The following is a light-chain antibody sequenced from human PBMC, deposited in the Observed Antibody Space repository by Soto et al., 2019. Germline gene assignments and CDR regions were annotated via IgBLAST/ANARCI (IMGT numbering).Light chain of an antibody. V-gene: IGKV1-6*01. CDR2: AAS. J-gene: IGKJ3*01. Sequence: AIQMTQSPASLSASVGDRVTITCRASQDIRNHLAWYQQKPGKAPKLMIYAASTLQNGVPSRFSGSGFGTDFTLSISSLQPEDFATYYCLQDHNYLTFGPGTKVDF. CDR3: LQDHNYLT. CDR1: QDIRNH.